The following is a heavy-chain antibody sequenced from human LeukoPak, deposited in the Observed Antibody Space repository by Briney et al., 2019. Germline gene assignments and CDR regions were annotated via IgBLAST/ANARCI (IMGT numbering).Heavy chain of an antibody. CDR2: ISGSGGST. V-gene: IGHV3-23*01. D-gene: IGHD3-10*01. Sequence: GGSLRLSCAASGFTFSSYAMSWVRQAPGKGLEWVSAISGSGGSTYYADSVKGRFTISRDNSKNTLYLQMNSLRAEDTAVYYCAKASVPHVLLWFGELPGMDVWGQGTTVTVSS. CDR1: GFTFSSYA. J-gene: IGHJ6*02. CDR3: AKASVPHVLLWFGELPGMDV.